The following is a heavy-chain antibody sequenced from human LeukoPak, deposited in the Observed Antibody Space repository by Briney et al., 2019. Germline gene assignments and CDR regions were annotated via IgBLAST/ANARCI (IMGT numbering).Heavy chain of an antibody. V-gene: IGHV3-11*01. CDR3: ARLHRYGYYYYMDV. D-gene: IGHD5-18*01. CDR1: GFTFSDYY. Sequence: GGSLRLSCAASGFTFSDYYMSWIRQAPGKGLEWVSYISSGGRTIYYADSVKGRFTISRDNAKNSLYLQMSSLRADDTALYFCARLHRYGYYYYMDVWGKGTTVSVSS. J-gene: IGHJ6*03. CDR2: ISSGGRTI.